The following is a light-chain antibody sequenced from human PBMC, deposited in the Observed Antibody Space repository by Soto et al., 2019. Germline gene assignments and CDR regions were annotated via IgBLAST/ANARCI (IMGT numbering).Light chain of an antibody. CDR3: QQSYSTPRP. CDR2: AAS. J-gene: IGKJ1*01. Sequence: DIQMTQSPSSLSASVGDRVTITCRASQSISSYLNWYQQKPGKAPKLLIYAASSLQSWVPSRFSGSGSGTDFTLTISSLQPEDFATYYCQQSYSTPRPFGQGTKVQIK. CDR1: QSISSY. V-gene: IGKV1-39*01.